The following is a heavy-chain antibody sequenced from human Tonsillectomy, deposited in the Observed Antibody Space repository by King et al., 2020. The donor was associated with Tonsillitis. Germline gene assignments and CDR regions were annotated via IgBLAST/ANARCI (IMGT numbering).Heavy chain of an antibody. D-gene: IGHD3-10*01. V-gene: IGHV3-23*04. J-gene: IGHJ3*02. Sequence: VQLVESGGGLVQPGGSLRLSCAASEFTFSIYAMSWVRQAPGKGLEWVSAISGSGGVTYYADSVKGRLTISRDNSNNTLYLQMNSLRAEDTAVYYCAKTRDYYGSGSDDAFDIWGQGTMVTVSS. CDR3: AKTRDYYGSGSDDAFDI. CDR2: ISGSGGVT. CDR1: EFTFSIYA.